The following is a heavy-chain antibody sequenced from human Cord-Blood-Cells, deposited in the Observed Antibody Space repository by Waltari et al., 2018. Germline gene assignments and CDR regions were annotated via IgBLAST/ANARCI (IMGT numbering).Heavy chain of an antibody. CDR3: ARGGSGSYCFDY. CDR2: IWYDGSNK. V-gene: IGHV3-33*01. CDR1: GFTFSSYG. D-gene: IGHD3-10*01. Sequence: LVESGGGVVQPGRSLRLSCAASGFTFSSYGMHWVRQAPGKGLEWVAVIWYDGSNKYYADSVKGRFTISRDNSKNTLYLQMNSLRAEDTAVYYCARGGSGSYCFDYWGQGTLVTVSS. J-gene: IGHJ4*02.